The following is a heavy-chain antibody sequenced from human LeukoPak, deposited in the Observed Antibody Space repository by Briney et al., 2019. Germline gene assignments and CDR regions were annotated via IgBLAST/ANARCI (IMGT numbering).Heavy chain of an antibody. J-gene: IGHJ5*02. V-gene: IGHV1-69*06. Sequence: SVKVSCKASGGTFSSYAISWVRQAPGQGLEWMGGIIPIFGTANYAQKFQGRVTITADKSTSTAYMELSSLRSEDTAVYYCARAHYSQHYGSGSYGWFDPWGQGTLVTVSS. CDR3: ARAHYSQHYGSGSYGWFDP. CDR1: GGTFSSYA. CDR2: IIPIFGTA. D-gene: IGHD3-10*01.